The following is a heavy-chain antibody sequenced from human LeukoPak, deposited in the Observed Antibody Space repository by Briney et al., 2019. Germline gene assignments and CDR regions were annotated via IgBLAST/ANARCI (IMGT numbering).Heavy chain of an antibody. CDR1: GFTFSSYA. J-gene: IGHJ4*02. CDR3: AKLIAAANPLDY. Sequence: GASLRLSCAASGFTFSSYAMSWVRQAPGKGLESVSAISGSGGSTYYADSVKGRFTISRDNSKNTLYLQMNSLRAEDTAVYYCAKLIAAANPLDYWGQGTLVTVSS. CDR2: ISGSGGST. V-gene: IGHV3-23*01. D-gene: IGHD6-13*01.